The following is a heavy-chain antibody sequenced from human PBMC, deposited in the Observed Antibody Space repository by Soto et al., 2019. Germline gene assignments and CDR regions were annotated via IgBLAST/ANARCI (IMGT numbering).Heavy chain of an antibody. Sequence: KPSETLSLTCTVSGGSISSYYWGWIRQPPGKGLEWIGYIYYSGSTNYNPSLKSRVTISVDTSKNQFSLKLSSVTAADTAVYYCARSRLWADGVVAATLGWGWFDPWGQGTLVTVSS. CDR3: ARSRLWADGVVAATLGWGWFDP. D-gene: IGHD2-15*01. CDR2: IYYSGST. V-gene: IGHV4-59*08. CDR1: GGSISSYY. J-gene: IGHJ5*02.